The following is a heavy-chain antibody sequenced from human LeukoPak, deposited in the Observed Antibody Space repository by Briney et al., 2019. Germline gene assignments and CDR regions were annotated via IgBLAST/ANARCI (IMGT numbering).Heavy chain of an antibody. Sequence: GASVKVSCKASGGTFSSYAISWVRQAPGQGLDWMGRIIPIFGTANYAQKFQGRVTITTDESTSTAYMELSSLRSEDTAVYYCARDLGGNFDYWGQGTLVTVSS. V-gene: IGHV1-69*05. J-gene: IGHJ4*02. CDR1: GGTFSSYA. CDR3: ARDLGGNFDY. D-gene: IGHD3-10*01. CDR2: IIPIFGTA.